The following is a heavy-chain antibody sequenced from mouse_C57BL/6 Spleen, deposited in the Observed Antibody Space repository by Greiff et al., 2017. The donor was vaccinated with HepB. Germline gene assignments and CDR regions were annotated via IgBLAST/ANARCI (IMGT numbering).Heavy chain of an antibody. V-gene: IGHV5-4*01. Sequence: EVKVVESGGGLVKPGGSLKLSCAASGFTFSSYAMSWVRQTPEKRLEWVATISDGGSYTYYPDNVKGRFTISRDNAKNNLYLQMSHLKSEDTAMYYCAREYYGSMDYWGQGTSVTVSS. J-gene: IGHJ4*01. D-gene: IGHD1-1*01. CDR3: AREYYGSMDY. CDR2: ISDGGSYT. CDR1: GFTFSSYA.